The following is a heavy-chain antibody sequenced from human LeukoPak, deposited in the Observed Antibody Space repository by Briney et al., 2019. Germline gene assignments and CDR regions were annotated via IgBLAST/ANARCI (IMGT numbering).Heavy chain of an antibody. Sequence: PGGSLRLSCAASGFTFSDHYMDWVRQAPGKGLDWVGRSRNKANSYTTEYAASVKGRFSISRDDSNDSLDLQMNSLKTEDTAVYYCIRVTSSGYYPGDYWGQGTLVTVSS. V-gene: IGHV3-72*01. CDR3: IRVTSSGYYPGDY. CDR1: GFTFSDHY. CDR2: SRNKANSYTT. J-gene: IGHJ4*02. D-gene: IGHD3-22*01.